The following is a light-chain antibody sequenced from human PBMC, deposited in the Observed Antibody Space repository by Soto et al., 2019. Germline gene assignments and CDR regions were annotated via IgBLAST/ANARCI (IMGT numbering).Light chain of an antibody. CDR2: NND. J-gene: IGLJ2*01. V-gene: IGLV1-44*01. Sequence: QSVLSQPPSVSGTPGQTVTISCSGRSSNIGSNIVNWYQQLPGTAPKLLIYNNDHRPSGVPDRFSGSKSGTSASLAISGLQSEDEADYYCSAWDASLSAILFGGGTKLTVL. CDR1: SSNIGSNI. CDR3: SAWDASLSAIL.